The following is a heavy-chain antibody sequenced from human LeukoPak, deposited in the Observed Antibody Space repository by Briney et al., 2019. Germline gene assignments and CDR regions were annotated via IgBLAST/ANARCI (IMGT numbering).Heavy chain of an antibody. CDR3: ARGGDIAARPFDY. Sequence: ASVKVSCKASGYTFTGYYIHWVRQAPGQGLEWTGWINPNSGGTNYAQKFQDRVTMTRDTSISTAYMDLSRLRSDDTAVYYCARGGDIAARPFDYWGQGTLVTVSS. V-gene: IGHV1-2*02. D-gene: IGHD6-6*01. J-gene: IGHJ4*02. CDR1: GYTFTGYY. CDR2: INPNSGGT.